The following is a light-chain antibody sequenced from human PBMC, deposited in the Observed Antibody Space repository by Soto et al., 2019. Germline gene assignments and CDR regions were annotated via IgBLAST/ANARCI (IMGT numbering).Light chain of an antibody. CDR3: QQRSLGVT. CDR2: DVS. CDR1: QSVNSF. J-gene: IGKJ4*01. Sequence: ELVLTQSPATLSLSPGERATLSCRASQSVNSFLAWYQQKPGQTPRLLISDVSNRAAGIPARFRGSGSGTDFARTISRLEPEDVAVYYCQQRSLGVTVGGGTKVEIK. V-gene: IGKV3-11*01.